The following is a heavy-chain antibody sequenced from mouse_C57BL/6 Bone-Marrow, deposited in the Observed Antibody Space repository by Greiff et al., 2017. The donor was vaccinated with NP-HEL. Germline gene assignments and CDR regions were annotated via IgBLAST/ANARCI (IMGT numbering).Heavy chain of an antibody. CDR2: IDPEDGET. J-gene: IGHJ4*01. D-gene: IGHD1-1*01. Sequence: EVQVVESGAELVKPGASVKLSCTASGFNIKDYYMHWVKQRTEQGLEWIGRIDPEDGETKYAPKFQGKATITADTSSNTAYLQLSSLTSEDTAVYYWARLLYGSSWGYAMDYWGQGTSGTVSS. V-gene: IGHV14-2*01. CDR3: ARLLYGSSWGYAMDY. CDR1: GFNIKDYY.